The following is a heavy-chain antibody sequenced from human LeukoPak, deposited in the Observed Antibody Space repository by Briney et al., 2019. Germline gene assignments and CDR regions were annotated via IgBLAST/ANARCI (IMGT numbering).Heavy chain of an antibody. CDR3: ARKKRGDYDFWSGLDY. CDR1: GYTFTVYY. CDR2: INPNSGGT. J-gene: IGHJ4*02. D-gene: IGHD3-3*01. Sequence: ASVTVSFTASGYTFTVYYMHWVRQAPGQGLEWMGWINPNSGGTNYAQKFQGRVTMTRDTSISTAYMELSRLRSDNTAVYYCARKKRGDYDFWSGLDYWGQGTLVTVSS. V-gene: IGHV1-2*02.